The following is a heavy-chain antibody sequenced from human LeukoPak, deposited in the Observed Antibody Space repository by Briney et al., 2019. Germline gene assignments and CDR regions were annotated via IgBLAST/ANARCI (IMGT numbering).Heavy chain of an antibody. CDR3: ARAGQQWLVRDNWFDP. Sequence: GGSLRLSCAASGFTSGFTFSSYAMHWVRQAPGKGLEYVSAISSNGGSTYYANSVKGRFTISRDNSKNTLYLQRGSLRAEDMAVYYCARAGQQWLVRDNWFDPWGQGTLVTVSS. CDR2: ISSNGGST. V-gene: IGHV3-64*01. CDR1: GFTSGFTFSSYA. D-gene: IGHD6-19*01. J-gene: IGHJ5*02.